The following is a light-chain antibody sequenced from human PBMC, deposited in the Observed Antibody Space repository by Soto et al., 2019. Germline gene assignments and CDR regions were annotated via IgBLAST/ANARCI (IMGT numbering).Light chain of an antibody. CDR3: QQYSTYPWT. Sequence: DIQMTHSPSTLSASVAHSVTITCRASHSISSWLAWYQQKPGKAPKLLIYDASSLQSGVPSRFSGSGSGTEFTLTISSLQPDDFATYYCQQYSTYPWTFGQGTKV. CDR1: HSISSW. V-gene: IGKV1-5*01. J-gene: IGKJ1*01. CDR2: DAS.